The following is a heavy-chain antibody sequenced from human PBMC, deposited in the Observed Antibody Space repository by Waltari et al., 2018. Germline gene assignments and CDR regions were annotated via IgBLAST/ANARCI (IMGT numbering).Heavy chain of an antibody. J-gene: IGHJ6*02. V-gene: IGHV4-39*07. CDR3: AREQWLVLDYGMDV. CDR2: IYYSGST. CDR1: GGSISSSSYY. D-gene: IGHD6-19*01. Sequence: QVQLQESGPGLVKPSQTLSLTCTVSGGSISSSSYYWGWIRQPPGKGLEWIGSIYYSGSTYYNPSLKSRVTISVDTSKNQFSLKLSSVTAADTAVYYCAREQWLVLDYGMDVWGQGTTVTVSS.